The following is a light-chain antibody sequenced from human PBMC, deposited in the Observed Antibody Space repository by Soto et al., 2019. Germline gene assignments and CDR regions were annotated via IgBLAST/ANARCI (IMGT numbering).Light chain of an antibody. V-gene: IGKV3-11*01. CDR2: DAS. CDR1: QSVSSY. Sequence: EIVLTQSPATLSLSPGERATLSCRASQSVSSYLAWYQQKPDQAPRLLIYDASNRATGIPARFSGSGSGTDFTLTISSLEPEDFAVYYCQQRSIWPRYTFGQGTKLEIK. J-gene: IGKJ2*01. CDR3: QQRSIWPRYT.